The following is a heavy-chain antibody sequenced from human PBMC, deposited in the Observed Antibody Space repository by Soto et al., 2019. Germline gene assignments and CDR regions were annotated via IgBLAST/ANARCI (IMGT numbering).Heavy chain of an antibody. CDR1: GYTFTSYD. CDR2: MNPDSGNT. V-gene: IGHV1-8*01. Sequence: ASVKVSCKASGYTFTSYDINWVRQATGQGLEWMGWMNPDSGNTGFAQKSQGRVTMTSNTSMNTAYMELSSLTYEDTAVYICAKRSWRGSCPDTSPYTINYWGQGTLVTASS. D-gene: IGHD2-2*01. J-gene: IGHJ4*02. CDR3: AKRSWRGSCPDTSPYTINY.